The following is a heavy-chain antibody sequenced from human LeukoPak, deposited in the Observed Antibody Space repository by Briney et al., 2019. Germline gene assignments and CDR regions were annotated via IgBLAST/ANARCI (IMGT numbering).Heavy chain of an antibody. CDR1: GFTFSSYG. V-gene: IGHV3-30*02. CDR3: AKGAPIVGATTSFDY. CDR2: IWYDGSNK. J-gene: IGHJ4*02. Sequence: GGSLRLSCAASGFTFSSYGMHWVRQAPGKGLEWVAVIWYDGSNKYYADSVKGRFTISRDNSKNTLYLQMNSLRAEDTAVYYCAKGAPIVGATTSFDYWGQGTLVTVSS. D-gene: IGHD1-26*01.